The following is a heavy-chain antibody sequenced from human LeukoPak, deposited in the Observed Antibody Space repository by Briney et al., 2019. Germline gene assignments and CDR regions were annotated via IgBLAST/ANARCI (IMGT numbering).Heavy chain of an antibody. V-gene: IGHV3-48*04. CDR1: GFTFSSNG. CDR2: ISATGGTI. Sequence: GGSLRLSCAASGFTFSSNGMNWVRQAPGKGLEWVSYISATGGTIYYADSVKGRFTISRDNAKNSLYLQMNSLRVEDTALYYCARLSDTEGSSTSYRASDIWGQGTTVTVSS. CDR3: ARLSDTEGSSTSYRASDI. D-gene: IGHD2-2*01. J-gene: IGHJ3*02.